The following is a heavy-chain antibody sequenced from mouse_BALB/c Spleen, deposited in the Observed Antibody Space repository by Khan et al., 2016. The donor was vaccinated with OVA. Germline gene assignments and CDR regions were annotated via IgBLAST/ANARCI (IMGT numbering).Heavy chain of an antibody. Sequence: LVESGPELKKPGETVKISCKASGYTFTDYSMHWVKQAPGKGLKWMGWINTETGETTYADDFKGRFAFSLETSASTAYLQINNLKNEDTATYFCARGGGSYAMDYWGQGTAVTVAS. J-gene: IGHJ4*01. CDR1: GYTFTDYS. V-gene: IGHV9-2-1*01. CDR2: INTETGET. CDR3: ARGGGSYAMDY.